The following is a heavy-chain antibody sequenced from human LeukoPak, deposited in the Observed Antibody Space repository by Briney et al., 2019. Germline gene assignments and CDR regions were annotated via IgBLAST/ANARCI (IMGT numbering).Heavy chain of an antibody. CDR2: ISSSSSTI. CDR3: ARDRGKGADAFDI. V-gene: IGHV3-48*01. D-gene: IGHD3-10*01. Sequence: GGSLRLSCAASGFTFSSYSMNWVRQAPGKGLEWVSYISSSSSTIYYADSVKGRFTISRDNAKNSLYLQMNSLRAEDTAVYYCARDRGKGADAFDIWGQGTMVTVSS. J-gene: IGHJ3*02. CDR1: GFTFSSYS.